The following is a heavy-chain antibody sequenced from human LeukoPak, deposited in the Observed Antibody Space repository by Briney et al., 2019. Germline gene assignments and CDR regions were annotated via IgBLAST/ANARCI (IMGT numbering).Heavy chain of an antibody. CDR3: AREHSGSYAGYFDY. CDR1: GGSISNYY. CDR2: IYTSGST. D-gene: IGHD1-26*01. V-gene: IGHV4-4*09. Sequence: SETLSLTWTVSGGSISNYYWSWIRQPPGKGLEWIGYIYTSGSTSYNPSLKSRVTISVDTSKSQFSLKLSSVTAAETAVYYCAREHSGSYAGYFDYWGQGTLVTVSS. J-gene: IGHJ4*02.